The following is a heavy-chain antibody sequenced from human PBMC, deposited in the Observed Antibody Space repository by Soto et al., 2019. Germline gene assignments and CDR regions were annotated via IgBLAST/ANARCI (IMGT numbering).Heavy chain of an antibody. D-gene: IGHD1-26*01. CDR2: ISGGGINK. J-gene: IGHJ4*02. CDR1: TFTFSSYA. Sequence: EVQLLESGGGLVQPGGSLRLSCAVSTFTFSSYAMSWVRQAPGKGLEWVSGISGGGINKYYADSVKGRFTISRDNSKKTLYLQMNSLRAEDTAVYYCAKIPCPAGSYYLSDDWGQGTLVTVSS. V-gene: IGHV3-23*01. CDR3: AKIPCPAGSYYLSDD.